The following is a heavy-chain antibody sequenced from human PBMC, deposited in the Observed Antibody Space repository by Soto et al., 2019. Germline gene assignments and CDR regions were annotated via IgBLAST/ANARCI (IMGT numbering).Heavy chain of an antibody. CDR3: AIGLRYFDWLLYPSYYFDY. V-gene: IGHV3-33*01. J-gene: IGHJ4*02. Sequence: GGSLRLSCAASGFTFSSYGMHWVRQAPGKGLEWVAVIWYDGSNKYYADSVKGRFTISRDNSKNTLYLQMSSLRADDSAIYYCAIGLRYFDWLLYPSYYFDYWGQGTLVTVSS. CDR2: IWYDGSNK. CDR1: GFTFSSYG. D-gene: IGHD3-9*01.